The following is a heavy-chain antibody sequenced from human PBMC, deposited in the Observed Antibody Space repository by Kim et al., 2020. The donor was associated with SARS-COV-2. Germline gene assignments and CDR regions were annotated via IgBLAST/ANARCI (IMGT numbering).Heavy chain of an antibody. D-gene: IGHD3-22*01. Sequence: SVNGRFTISRDDSKSIAYLQMNSLKTEDTAVYYCTREGYYYDSSGPSDYWGQGTLVTVSS. V-gene: IGHV3-49*02. CDR3: TREGYYYDSSGPSDY. J-gene: IGHJ4*02.